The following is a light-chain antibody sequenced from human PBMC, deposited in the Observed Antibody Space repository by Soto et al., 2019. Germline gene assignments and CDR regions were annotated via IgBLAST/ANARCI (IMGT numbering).Light chain of an antibody. CDR3: LCYITYPWT. V-gene: IGKV1-5*01. J-gene: IGKJ1*01. CDR2: DAS. CDR1: QSCRNS. Sequence: DLQMTQSPSTLSASVRDRVTSTCRASQSCRNSLAWYQQKAGKAPTLLIYDASTLQSGVPSRFSGSGSGTEFSLTISSLQPEDFATYYCLCYITYPWTFGQGTKVDIK.